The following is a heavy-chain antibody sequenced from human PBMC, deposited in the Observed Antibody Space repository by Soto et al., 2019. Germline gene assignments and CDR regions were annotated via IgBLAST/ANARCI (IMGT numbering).Heavy chain of an antibody. CDR3: ARGRGRYSSGWSWFDP. J-gene: IGHJ5*02. V-gene: IGHV4-4*02. CDR1: GGTIRSPDW. Sequence: SETLSLTCGVSGGTIRSPDWWTWVRQPPGKGLEWIGEIFQSGSTNYTPSLESRVTISVDRSKNQFSLTLTSVTAADTAVYFCARGRGRYSSGWSWFDPWGQGILVTVSS. D-gene: IGHD6-19*01. CDR2: IFQSGST.